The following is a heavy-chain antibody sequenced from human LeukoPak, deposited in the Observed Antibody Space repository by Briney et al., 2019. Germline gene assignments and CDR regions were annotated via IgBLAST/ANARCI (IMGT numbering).Heavy chain of an antibody. CDR1: GFMFSSYW. J-gene: IGHJ4*02. CDR3: AKDRDRDGYTFDY. V-gene: IGHV3-7*01. CDR2: IRQDGGEG. D-gene: IGHD5-24*01. Sequence: PGGSLRLSCAASGFMFSSYWMTWVRQAPGKGLEWVANIRQDGGEGYYVDSVKGRFAVSRDNAKNFVYLQLNSLRVEDTAVYHCAKDRDRDGYTFDYWGQGTLVTVSS.